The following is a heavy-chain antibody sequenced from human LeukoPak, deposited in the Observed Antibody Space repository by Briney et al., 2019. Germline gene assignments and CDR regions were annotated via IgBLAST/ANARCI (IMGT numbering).Heavy chain of an antibody. CDR3: ARYCRGGSSNGYYFDY. CDR1: AGSISGHV. V-gene: IGHV4-59*11. J-gene: IGHJ4*02. CDR2: ISYSAGT. Sequence: SETLSLTCTASAGSISGHVWTWIRQPPGTGLEWIGYISYSAGTTYNPSLKSRVTISVDASKTQFSLILTSVTAADTAVFYCARYCRGGSSNGYYFDYWGQGTLVTVSS. D-gene: IGHD2-15*01.